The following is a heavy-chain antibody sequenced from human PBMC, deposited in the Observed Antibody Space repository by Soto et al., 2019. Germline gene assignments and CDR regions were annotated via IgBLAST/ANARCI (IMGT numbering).Heavy chain of an antibody. CDR2: IKQDGGEK. CDR3: ARSFRVVVPAAINYYYYGMDV. Sequence: PGGSLRLSCAASGFTFSSYWMSWVRQAPGKGLEWVANIKQDGGEKYYVDSVKGRFTISRDNAKNSLYLQMNSLRAEDTAVYYCARSFRVVVPAAINYYYYGMDVWGQGTTVTVSS. J-gene: IGHJ6*02. V-gene: IGHV3-7*01. CDR1: GFTFSSYW. D-gene: IGHD2-2*02.